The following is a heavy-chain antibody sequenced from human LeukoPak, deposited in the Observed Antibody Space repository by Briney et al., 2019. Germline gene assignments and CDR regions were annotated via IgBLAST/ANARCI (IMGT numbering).Heavy chain of an antibody. V-gene: IGHV3-20*04. D-gene: IGHD4-17*01. CDR2: INWNSGVT. CDR1: GFTFDDYG. CDR3: ARGDGPTVTADYFQN. Sequence: LPGGSLRLSCAASGFTFDDYGMSWVRQVPGRGLEWICGINWNSGVTGYADSVKGRFNISRDNAKNSLFLQMNSLRDEDTAFYYCARGDGPTVTADYFQNWGQGTLVTVSS. J-gene: IGHJ1*01.